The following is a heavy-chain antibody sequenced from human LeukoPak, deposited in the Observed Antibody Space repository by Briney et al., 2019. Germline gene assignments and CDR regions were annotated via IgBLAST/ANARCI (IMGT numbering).Heavy chain of an antibody. CDR3: ARGDYGGNRNGMDV. J-gene: IGHJ6*02. CDR2: MSPNSGNT. Sequence: ASVKVSCKASGYTFSTYDINWVRQATGRGLEWMGWMSPNSGNTGYAQKFQGRVTMTRDPSIGTAYMELSSLRSEDTAVYYCARGDYGGNRNGMDVWGQGTTVTVSS. CDR1: GYTFSTYD. D-gene: IGHD4-23*01. V-gene: IGHV1-8*01.